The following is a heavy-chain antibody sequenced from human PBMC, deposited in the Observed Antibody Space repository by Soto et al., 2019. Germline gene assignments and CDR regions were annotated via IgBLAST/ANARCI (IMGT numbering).Heavy chain of an antibody. V-gene: IGHV3-30-3*01. CDR2: ISYDGSNK. J-gene: IGHJ4*02. Sequence: GGSLRLSCAASGFTFSSYAMHWVRQAPGKGLEWVAVISYDGSNKYYADSVKGRFTISRDNSKNTLYLQMNSLRAEDTAVYYCARDRSRDGYKRGDYFDYWGQGTLVTVSS. CDR1: GFTFSSYA. CDR3: ARDRSRDGYKRGDYFDY. D-gene: IGHD5-12*01.